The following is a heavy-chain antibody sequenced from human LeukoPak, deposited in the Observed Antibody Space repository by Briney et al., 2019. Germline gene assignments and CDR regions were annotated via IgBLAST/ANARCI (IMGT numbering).Heavy chain of an antibody. Sequence: QPGRSLRLSCAASGFTFSSYAMHWVRQAPGKGLEWVAVISYDGSNKYYADSVKGRFTISRDNSKNTLYLQMNSLRAEDTAVYYDAVVVHSQGPFDYWGQGTLVTVSS. CDR1: GFTFSSYA. V-gene: IGHV3-30*01. D-gene: IGHD3-22*01. CDR2: ISYDGSNK. J-gene: IGHJ4*02. CDR3: AVVVHSQGPFDY.